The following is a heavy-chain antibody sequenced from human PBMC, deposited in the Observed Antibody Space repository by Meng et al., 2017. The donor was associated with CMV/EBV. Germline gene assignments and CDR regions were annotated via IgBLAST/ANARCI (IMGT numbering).Heavy chain of an antibody. D-gene: IGHD6-13*01. CDR2: IYSGGST. CDR3: ARDRAASYYFDY. CDR1: GFTFSSYA. J-gene: IGHJ4*02. Sequence: SCAASGFTFSSYAMSWVRQAPGKGLEWVSVIYSGGSTYYADSVKGRFTISRDNSKNTLYLQMNSLRAEDTAVYYCARDRAASYYFDYWGQGTLVTVSS. V-gene: IGHV3-53*01.